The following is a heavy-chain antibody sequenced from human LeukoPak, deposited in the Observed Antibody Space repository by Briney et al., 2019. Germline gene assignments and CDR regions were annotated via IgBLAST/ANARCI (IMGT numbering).Heavy chain of an antibody. CDR3: ARGYYYGSGSYSLVFDY. Sequence: GGSLRLSCGASGFTFSSSEMDWVRQAPGKGLEWVASINSATTIYYADSVKGRFTISRDNTKNSVYLQMNSLRAEDTAVYYCARGYYYGSGSYSLVFDYWGQGILVTVSS. CDR1: GFTFSSSE. J-gene: IGHJ4*02. CDR2: INSATTI. V-gene: IGHV3-48*03. D-gene: IGHD3-10*01.